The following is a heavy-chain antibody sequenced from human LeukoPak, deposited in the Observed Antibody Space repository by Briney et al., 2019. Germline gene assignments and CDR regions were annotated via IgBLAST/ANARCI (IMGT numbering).Heavy chain of an antibody. CDR1: AGSISSSSYY. CDR2: IYYSGST. D-gene: IGHD6-19*01. J-gene: IGHJ5*02. Sequence: PSETLSLTCTVSAGSISSSSYYWGWIRQPPGKGLEWIGSIYYSGSTYYNPSLKSRVTISVDTSKNQFSLKLSSVTAADTAVYYCARGIAVAGTPLDWFDPWGQGTLVTVSS. V-gene: IGHV4-39*07. CDR3: ARGIAVAGTPLDWFDP.